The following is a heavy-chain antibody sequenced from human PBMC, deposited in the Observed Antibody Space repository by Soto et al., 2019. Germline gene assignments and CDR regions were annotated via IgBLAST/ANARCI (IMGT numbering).Heavy chain of an antibody. J-gene: IGHJ6*02. V-gene: IGHV4-31*03. Sequence: SETLSLTCNVSGGSISSGGYYWSWIRQHPGKGLEWIGYSYYSGSTYYNPSLKSRVTISVDTSKNQFSLKLSSVTAADTAVYYCARDLYSSSWYLDYGMDVWGQGTTVTVSS. CDR1: GGSISSGGYY. D-gene: IGHD6-13*01. CDR2: SYYSGST. CDR3: ARDLYSSSWYLDYGMDV.